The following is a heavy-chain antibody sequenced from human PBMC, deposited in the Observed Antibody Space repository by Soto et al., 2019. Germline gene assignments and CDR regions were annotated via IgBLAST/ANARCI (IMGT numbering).Heavy chain of an antibody. CDR2: IYHSGST. CDR1: GGSLSSSSYY. V-gene: IGHV4-39*01. CDR3: ASLYYYDSSGYPYYFDY. J-gene: IGHJ4*02. D-gene: IGHD3-22*01. Sequence: SETVYLTCTVSGGSLSSSSYYWGWIRQPPGKGLEWIGSIYHSGSTYYNPSLKSRVTISVDTSKNQFSLKLSSVTAADTAVYYCASLYYYDSSGYPYYFDYWGQGTLVTVSS.